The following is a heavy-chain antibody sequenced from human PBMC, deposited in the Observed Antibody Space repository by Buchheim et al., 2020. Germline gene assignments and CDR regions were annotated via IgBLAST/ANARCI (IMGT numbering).Heavy chain of an antibody. CDR3: ARTTYYFDSSGYYSG. D-gene: IGHD3-22*01. Sequence: QVQLQQWGAGLLKPSETLSLTCAVYGGSFSGYYWSWIRQPPGTGLEWIGEINHSGSTNYNTSIKSRVTISVDTSKNQFSLKLRSVTAADTAVYYCARTTYYFDSSGYYSGWGQGTL. J-gene: IGHJ4*02. CDR1: GGSFSGYY. CDR2: INHSGST. V-gene: IGHV4-34*01.